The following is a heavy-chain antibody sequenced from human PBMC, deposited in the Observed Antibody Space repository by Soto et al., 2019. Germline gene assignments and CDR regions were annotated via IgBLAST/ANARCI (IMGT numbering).Heavy chain of an antibody. Sequence: SETLSLTCTVSGGSISSSSYYWGWIRQPPGKGLEWIGSIYYSGSTYYNPSLKSRVTISVDTSKNQFSLKLSSVTAADTAVYYCARLIYDYVWGSYRLAGEPKYYFDYWGQGSLVTV. V-gene: IGHV4-39*01. J-gene: IGHJ4*02. CDR1: GGSISSSSYY. CDR2: IYYSGST. D-gene: IGHD3-16*02. CDR3: ARLIYDYVWGSYRLAGEPKYYFDY.